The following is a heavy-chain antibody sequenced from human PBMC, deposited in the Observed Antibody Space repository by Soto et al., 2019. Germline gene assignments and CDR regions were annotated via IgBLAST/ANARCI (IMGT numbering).Heavy chain of an antibody. Sequence: QVQLVQSGAEVKKPGSSVKVSCKASGGTFSSYAISWVRQAPGPGLEWMGGIIPIFGTANYAQKFQGRVTITADESTSTAYMELSSLRSEDTAVYYCARVVSGYSYGYPGMDVWGQGTTVTVSS. J-gene: IGHJ6*02. CDR2: IIPIFGTA. CDR3: ARVVSGYSYGYPGMDV. CDR1: GGTFSSYA. D-gene: IGHD5-18*01. V-gene: IGHV1-69*01.